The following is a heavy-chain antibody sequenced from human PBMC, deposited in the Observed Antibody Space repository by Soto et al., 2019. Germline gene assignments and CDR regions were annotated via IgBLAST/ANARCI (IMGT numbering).Heavy chain of an antibody. J-gene: IGHJ4*02. CDR1: GVTFSSET. D-gene: IGHD3-10*01. CDR2: IIPLFGTA. V-gene: IGHV1-69*01. CDR3: ATELGENPASPFDA. Sequence: QVQLVQSGADVKKPGSSVKVSCQASGVTFSSETLGWVRQAPGQGLEWVGGIIPLFGTASYAQKCQGRVTITADEYTSTVYMELSSLRSDDTAVYFCATELGENPASPFDAWGQGTLVTVSS.